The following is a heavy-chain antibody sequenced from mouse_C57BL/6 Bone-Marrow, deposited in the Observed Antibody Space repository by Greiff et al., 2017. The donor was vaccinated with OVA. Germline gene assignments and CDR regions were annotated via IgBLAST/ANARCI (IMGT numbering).Heavy chain of an antibody. CDR2: IDPENGDT. V-gene: IGHV14-4*01. J-gene: IGHJ2*01. CDR1: GFNIKDDY. CDR3: TTTYYYYDYESYYFDY. Sequence: EVKLMESGAELVRPGASVKLSCTASGFNIKDDYMHWVKQRPEQGLEWIGWIDPENGDTEYASKFQGKATITADTSSNTAYLQLSSLTSEDTAVYYCTTTYYYYDYESYYFDYWGQGTTLTVSS. D-gene: IGHD2-4*01.